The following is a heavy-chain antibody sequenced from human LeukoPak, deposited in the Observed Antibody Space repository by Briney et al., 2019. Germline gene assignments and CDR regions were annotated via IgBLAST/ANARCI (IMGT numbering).Heavy chain of an antibody. V-gene: IGHV3-11*01. CDR3: ASLGMYDILTGYENFDY. CDR2: ISSSGSTI. D-gene: IGHD3-9*01. J-gene: IGHJ4*02. Sequence: RGSLRLSCATSGFTFSDYYMSWIRQAPGKGLEWVSYISSSGSTIYYADSVKGRFTISRDNAKNSLYLQMNSLRAEDTAVYYCASLGMYDILTGYENFDYWGQGTLVTVSS. CDR1: GFTFSDYY.